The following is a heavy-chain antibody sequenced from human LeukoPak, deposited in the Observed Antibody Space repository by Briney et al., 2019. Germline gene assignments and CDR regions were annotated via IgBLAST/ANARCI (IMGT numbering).Heavy chain of an antibody. D-gene: IGHD3-22*01. V-gene: IGHV3-15*01. J-gene: IGHJ1*01. Sequence: GGSLRLSCAASGFTFSNAWMSWVRQAPGKGLEWLGRIKRETDGGTIDYAAPVKGRFTISRDDSRNTLYLQMDSLKIEDTAVYYCTTDRYYDNSELQFQHWGQGTLVTVSS. CDR3: TTDRYYDNSELQFQH. CDR2: IKRETDGGTI. CDR1: GFTFSNAW.